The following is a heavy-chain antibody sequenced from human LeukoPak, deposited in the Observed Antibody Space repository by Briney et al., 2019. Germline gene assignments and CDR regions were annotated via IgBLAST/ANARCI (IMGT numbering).Heavy chain of an antibody. J-gene: IGHJ4*02. V-gene: IGHV1-3*01. CDR2: INAGNGNT. CDR1: GYTFTSYA. D-gene: IGHD1-26*01. Sequence: ASVKVSCKASGYTFTSYAMHWVRQAPGQRLEWMGWINAGNGNTKYSQKFQGRVTMTRDTSTSTVYMELSSLRSEDTAVYYCARGLGGMVDFDYWGQGTLVTVSS. CDR3: ARGLGGMVDFDY.